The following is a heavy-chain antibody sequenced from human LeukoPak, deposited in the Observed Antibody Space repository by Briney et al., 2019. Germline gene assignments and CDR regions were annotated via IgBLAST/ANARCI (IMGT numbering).Heavy chain of an antibody. CDR3: AGINPYYYYMDV. Sequence: SVKVSCKASGGTFSSYAISWVRQAPGQGLEWMGRIIPIFGKANYAQKFQGRVTITTDESTSTAYMELSSLRSEDTAVYYCAGINPYYYYMDVWGKGTTVTVSS. V-gene: IGHV1-69*05. J-gene: IGHJ6*03. CDR2: IIPIFGKA. CDR1: GGTFSSYA.